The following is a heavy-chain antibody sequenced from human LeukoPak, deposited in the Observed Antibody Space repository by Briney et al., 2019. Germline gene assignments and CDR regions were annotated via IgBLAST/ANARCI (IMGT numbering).Heavy chain of an antibody. CDR3: ARTPERVRYFDWYYFDY. Sequence: ASVKVSCKASGYTFTSYGISWVRQAPGQGLEWMGWISAYNGNTNYAQKVQGKVTMTTDTSTSTAYMELRSLRSDDTAVYYCARTPERVRYFDWYYFDYWGQGTLVTVSS. CDR1: GYTFTSYG. J-gene: IGHJ4*02. CDR2: ISAYNGNT. V-gene: IGHV1-18*01. D-gene: IGHD3-9*01.